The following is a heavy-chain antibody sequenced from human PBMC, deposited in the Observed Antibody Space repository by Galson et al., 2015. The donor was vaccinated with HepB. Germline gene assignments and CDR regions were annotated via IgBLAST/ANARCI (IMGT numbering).Heavy chain of an antibody. D-gene: IGHD2-15*01. CDR2: ISTNGANI. CDR1: GFTFSRHT. J-gene: IGHJ3*02. V-gene: IGHV3-48*04. Sequence: LRLSCAASGFTFSRHTMSWVRQTPGQGLQWLSYISTNGANIHYADSVKGRFTVARDNAKNTMFLQMNSLRAEDTAVYYCATVLFGSGAYRTFEMWGQGTLVTVSS. CDR3: ATVLFGSGAYRTFEM.